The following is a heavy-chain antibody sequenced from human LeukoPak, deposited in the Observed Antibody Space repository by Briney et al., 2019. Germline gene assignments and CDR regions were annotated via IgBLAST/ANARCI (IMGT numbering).Heavy chain of an antibody. D-gene: IGHD3-10*01. J-gene: IGHJ5*02. CDR3: AREAPIMVRGWFDP. CDR2: ITKTGHDT. Sequence: GGSLRLSCAASGFTFNGYIMNWVRQAPGKGLEWVSSITKTGHDTYYADSVRGRFTISRDNAKNSLYLQVNSLRAEDSAVYYCAREAPIMVRGWFDPWGQGTLVTVSS. V-gene: IGHV3-21*01. CDR1: GFTFNGYI.